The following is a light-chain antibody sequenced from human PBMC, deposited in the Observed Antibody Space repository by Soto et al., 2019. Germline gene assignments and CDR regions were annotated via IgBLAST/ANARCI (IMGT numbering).Light chain of an antibody. V-gene: IGLV2-14*01. J-gene: IGLJ3*02. CDR1: TSDVGAYNY. CDR3: CSYAGGNSWV. CDR2: EVD. Sequence: QSALTQPASVSGSPGQSVSISCTGSTSDVGAYNYVAWYQHKPGKAPRLLIYEVDHRPSGISPRFSGSKSGNTASLTIAGLQAGDEADYYCCSYAGGNSWVFGGGTKLTVL.